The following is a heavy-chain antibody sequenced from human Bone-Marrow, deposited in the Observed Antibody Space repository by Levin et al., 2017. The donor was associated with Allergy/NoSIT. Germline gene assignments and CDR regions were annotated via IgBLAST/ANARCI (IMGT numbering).Heavy chain of an antibody. CDR1: GDSISSGGYS. V-gene: IGHV4-30-2*01. CDR2: IYHGGST. J-gene: IGHJ5*02. CDR3: ARAGGWFDP. D-gene: IGHD3-16*01. Sequence: SETLSLTCAVSGDSISSGGYSWSWIRQPPGKGLEWIGYIYHGGSTYYNPSLKSRVAISVDRPKNQFSLNLTSVTAADTAVYYCARAGGWFDPWGQGILVTVSS.